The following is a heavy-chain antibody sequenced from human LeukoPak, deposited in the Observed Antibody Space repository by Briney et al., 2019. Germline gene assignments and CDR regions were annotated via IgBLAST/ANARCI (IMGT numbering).Heavy chain of an antibody. Sequence: ASVKVSCKASGYTFTSYGISWVRQAPGQGLEWMGWISAYNGNTNYARKLQGRVTMTTDTSTSTAYMDLRSLRSDDTAVYYCARKDYGSGSYYYFDYWGQGTLVTVSS. D-gene: IGHD3-10*01. CDR3: ARKDYGSGSYYYFDY. J-gene: IGHJ4*02. CDR1: GYTFTSYG. V-gene: IGHV1-18*01. CDR2: ISAYNGNT.